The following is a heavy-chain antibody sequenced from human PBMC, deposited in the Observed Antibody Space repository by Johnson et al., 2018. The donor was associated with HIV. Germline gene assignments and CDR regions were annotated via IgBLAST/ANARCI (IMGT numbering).Heavy chain of an antibody. Sequence: VQLVESGGGVVRPGGSLRLSCAASGFTFDDYGMSWVRQAPGKGLEWVSGINWNGGSTGYADTVKGRFTIPRDNAKNSLYLQMNSLRAEDTALYYCARASAATKGNAFDIWGQGTMVTVS. CDR3: ARASAATKGNAFDI. J-gene: IGHJ3*02. V-gene: IGHV3-20*04. CDR2: INWNGGST. CDR1: GFTFDDYG. D-gene: IGHD1-26*01.